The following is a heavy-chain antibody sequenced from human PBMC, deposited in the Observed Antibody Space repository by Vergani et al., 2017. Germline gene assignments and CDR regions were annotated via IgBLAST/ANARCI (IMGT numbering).Heavy chain of an antibody. V-gene: IGHV4-31*03. J-gene: IGHJ2*01. Sequence: QVQLQESGPGLVKPSQTLSLTCTVSGGSISSGGYYWSWIRPHPGKGLEWIGYIYYSGSTYYNPSLKSRVTISVDTSKNQFSLKLSSVTAADTAVDYCARGRGGNSPGDRYWYFDFWGRGTLVTVSS. CDR2: IYYSGST. CDR3: ARGRGGNSPGDRYWYFDF. CDR1: GGSISSGGYY. D-gene: IGHD4-23*01.